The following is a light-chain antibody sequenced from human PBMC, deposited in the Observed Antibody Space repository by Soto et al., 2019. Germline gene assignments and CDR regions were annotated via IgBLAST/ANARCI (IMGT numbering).Light chain of an antibody. CDR2: EVS. CDR1: SSDVGGYDY. CDR3: CSYTITSPWV. V-gene: IGLV2-14*01. J-gene: IGLJ3*02. Sequence: QSALTQPASVSGSPGQSITISCTGTSSDVGGYDYVSWYQQHPGKAPKLIIYEVSNRPSGVSNRFSGSKSGNTASLTISGLQAEDEADYYCCSYTITSPWVFGGGTQLTVL.